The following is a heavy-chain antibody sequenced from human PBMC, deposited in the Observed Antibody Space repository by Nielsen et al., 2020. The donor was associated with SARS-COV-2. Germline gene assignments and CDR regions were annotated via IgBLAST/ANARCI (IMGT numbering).Heavy chain of an antibody. Sequence: GGSLRLSCETSGFSFSRHSMNWFRQAPGKGREGVSYISSSSQIIYYADSVKGRFTISRDNRQNSLYLQMNIMTAEDTALYYFAKGFSSSSRDYMNGWGKGTTGTVSS. D-gene: IGHD6-6*01. CDR2: ISSSSQII. CDR3: AKGFSSSSRDYMNG. J-gene: IGHJ6*03. CDR1: GFSFSRHS. V-gene: IGHV3-48*04.